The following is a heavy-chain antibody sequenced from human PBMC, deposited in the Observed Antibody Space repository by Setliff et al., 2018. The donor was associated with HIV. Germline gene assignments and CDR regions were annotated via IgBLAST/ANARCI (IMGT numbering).Heavy chain of an antibody. Sequence: SETLSLTCTVSGGSISSSSYYWGWIRQPPGKGLEWVGSIYYNGNTYHNPSLKSRVTISVEASKNQISLKLTAVTAADSAVYYCAREGDGIDFRGQGTLVTVSS. J-gene: IGHJ4*02. CDR3: AREGDGIDF. D-gene: IGHD2-21*02. V-gene: IGHV4-39*02. CDR2: IYYNGNT. CDR1: GGSISSSSYY.